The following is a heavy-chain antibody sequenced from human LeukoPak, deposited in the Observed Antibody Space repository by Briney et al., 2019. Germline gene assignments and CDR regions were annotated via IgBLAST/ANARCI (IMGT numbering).Heavy chain of an antibody. D-gene: IGHD6-19*01. CDR1: GGTGTSYA. CDR3: ARGAAVAGTFDY. CDR2: MIPIFGTA. Sequence: GSSVKVSFKAAGGTGTSYAISWGRQAPGQGQEWMGGMIPIFGTANYAQKFQGRVTITAAESTTTAYMELSSLTSEDTAVYYCARGAAVAGTFDYWGQGPLVPVSS. V-gene: IGHV1-69*01. J-gene: IGHJ4*02.